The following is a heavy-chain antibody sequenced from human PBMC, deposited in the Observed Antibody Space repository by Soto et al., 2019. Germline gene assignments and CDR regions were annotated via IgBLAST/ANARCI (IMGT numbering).Heavy chain of an antibody. Sequence: QVQLQESGPGLVKPSETLSLTCTVSGASIRSFHWSWIRQTPGKGLEWIGYIYYSGSANYNPSLTSRVTFSVATSRNQVYVKLRSVTAADTGVYYCAAAVPAEYVFPYYYMDVWGRGTTVTVSS. J-gene: IGHJ6*03. CDR3: AAAVPAEYVFPYYYMDV. V-gene: IGHV4-59*01. CDR1: GASIRSFH. D-gene: IGHD3-16*01. CDR2: IYYSGSA.